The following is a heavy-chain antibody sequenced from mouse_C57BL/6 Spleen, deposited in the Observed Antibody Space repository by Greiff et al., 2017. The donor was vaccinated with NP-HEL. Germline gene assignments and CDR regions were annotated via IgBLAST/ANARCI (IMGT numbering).Heavy chain of an antibody. CDR1: GFTFSSYA. J-gene: IGHJ2*01. V-gene: IGHV5-9-1*02. D-gene: IGHD1-1*01. CDR2: ISSGGDYI. CDR3: TRTGGLITTVVAFYDFDY. Sequence: EVKLVESGEGLVKPGGSLKLSCAASGFTFSSYAMSWVRQTPEKRLEWVAYISSGGDYIYYADTVKGRFTISRDNARNTLYLQMSSLKSEDTAMYYCTRTGGLITTVVAFYDFDYWGQGTTLTVAS.